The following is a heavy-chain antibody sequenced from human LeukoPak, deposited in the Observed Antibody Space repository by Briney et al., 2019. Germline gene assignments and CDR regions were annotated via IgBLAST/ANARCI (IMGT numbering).Heavy chain of an antibody. D-gene: IGHD2-2*01. J-gene: IGHJ5*02. CDR2: INPNSGGT. CDR1: GYTFTGYY. V-gene: IGHV1-2*02. Sequence: GASVKVSCKASGYTFTGYYMHWVRQAPGQGLEWMGWINPNSGGTNYAQKFQGRVTMARDTSISTVYMELSRLRSDDTAVYYCARGIRIVVVPAATTNWFDPWGQGTLVTVSS. CDR3: ARGIRIVVVPAATTNWFDP.